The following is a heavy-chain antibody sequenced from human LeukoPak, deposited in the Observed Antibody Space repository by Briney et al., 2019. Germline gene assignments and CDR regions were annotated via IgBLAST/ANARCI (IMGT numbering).Heavy chain of an antibody. D-gene: IGHD2-2*01. J-gene: IGHJ3*02. V-gene: IGHV4-59*08. CDR2: IYYSGST. CDR3: ARVPTWDVAPAAPRVGYAFDI. CDR1: GGSISSYY. Sequence: SETLSLTCTVSGGSISSYYWSWIRQPPGKGLEWIGYIYYSGSTNYNPSHKSRVTISVDTSKNQFSLKLSSVTAADTAVYYCARVPTWDVAPAAPRVGYAFDIWGQGTMVTVSS.